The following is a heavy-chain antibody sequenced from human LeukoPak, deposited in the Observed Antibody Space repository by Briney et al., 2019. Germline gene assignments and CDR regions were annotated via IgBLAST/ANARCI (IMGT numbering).Heavy chain of an antibody. CDR2: INHSGST. CDR3: ARGRGWLQLIETDY. J-gene: IGHJ4*02. Sequence: SETLSLTCAVYGGSFSGYYWSWIRQPPGKGLEWIGEINHSGSTNYNPSLKSRVTISVDTSKNQFSLKLSSVTAADTAVYYCARGRGWLQLIETDYWGQGTLVTVSS. D-gene: IGHD5-24*01. CDR1: GGSFSGYY. V-gene: IGHV4-34*01.